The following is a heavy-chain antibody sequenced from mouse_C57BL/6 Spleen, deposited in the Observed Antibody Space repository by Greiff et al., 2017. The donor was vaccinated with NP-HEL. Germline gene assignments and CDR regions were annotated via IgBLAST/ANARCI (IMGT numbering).Heavy chain of an antibody. CDR3: ARRDGYDGAFYAMDY. CDR2: ISNGGGST. Sequence: DVKLVESGGGLVQPGGSLKLSCAASGFTFSDYYMYWVRQTPEKRLEWVAYISNGGGSTYYPDTVKGRFTISRDNAKNTLYLQMSRLKSEDTAMYYCARRDGYDGAFYAMDYWGQGTSVTVSS. CDR1: GFTFSDYY. D-gene: IGHD2-2*01. J-gene: IGHJ4*01. V-gene: IGHV5-12*01.